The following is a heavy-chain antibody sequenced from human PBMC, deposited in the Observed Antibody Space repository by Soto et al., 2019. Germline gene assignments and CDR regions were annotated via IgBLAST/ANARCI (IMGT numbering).Heavy chain of an antibody. D-gene: IGHD6-6*01. CDR2: ISSGGGTK. CDR3: AKDLEYSSSSRAFYYCYGMDV. CDR1: GFTFSKYG. Sequence: GGSLRLSCAASGFTFSKYGMYWVRQAPGKGLEWLTFISSGGGTKDYVDSVKGRFTISRDNSKNTLYLQMNSLRAEDTAVYYCAKDLEYSSSSRAFYYCYGMDVWGQGTTVTVSS. J-gene: IGHJ6*02. V-gene: IGHV3-30*02.